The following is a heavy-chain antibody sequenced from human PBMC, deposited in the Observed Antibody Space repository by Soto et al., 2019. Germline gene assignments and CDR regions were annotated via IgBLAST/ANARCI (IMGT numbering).Heavy chain of an antibody. J-gene: IGHJ4*02. CDR2: ISYDGSNK. D-gene: IGHD3-3*01. Sequence: LRLSCAASGFTFSSYGMHWVRQAPGKGLEWVAVISYDGSNKYYADSVKGRFTISRDNSKNTLYLQMNSLRADDTAVYYCAKDGAYYDFWSGYYGGLNYFDYWGQGTLVTVSS. V-gene: IGHV3-30*18. CDR1: GFTFSSYG. CDR3: AKDGAYYDFWSGYYGGLNYFDY.